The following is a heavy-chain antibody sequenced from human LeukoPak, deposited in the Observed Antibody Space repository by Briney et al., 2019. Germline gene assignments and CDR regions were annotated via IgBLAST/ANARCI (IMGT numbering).Heavy chain of an antibody. CDR3: ARGPDFWSGYYDY. CDR2: INHSGST. Sequence: SETLSLTCAVYGGSFSGYYWSWIRQPPGKGREWIGEINHSGSTNYNPSLKSRVTISVDTSKNQFSLKLSSVTAADTAVYYCARGPDFWSGYYDYWGQGTLVTVSS. J-gene: IGHJ4*02. D-gene: IGHD3-3*01. CDR1: GGSFSGYY. V-gene: IGHV4-34*01.